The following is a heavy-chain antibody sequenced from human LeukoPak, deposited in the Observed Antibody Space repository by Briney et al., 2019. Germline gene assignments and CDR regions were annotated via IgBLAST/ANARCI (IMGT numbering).Heavy chain of an antibody. Sequence: SETLSLTCIVSGGSISSDSHYWGWIRQPPGKGLEWIGTMYYSGNTYYNPSLKSRVTISVDASKNQFSLRLSSVTAADTAVYYCARHIIDSYGSLYYFDYWGQGTLVTVSS. CDR3: ARHIIDSYGSLYYFDY. CDR1: GGSISSDSHY. J-gene: IGHJ4*02. D-gene: IGHD5-18*01. CDR2: MYYSGNT. V-gene: IGHV4-39*01.